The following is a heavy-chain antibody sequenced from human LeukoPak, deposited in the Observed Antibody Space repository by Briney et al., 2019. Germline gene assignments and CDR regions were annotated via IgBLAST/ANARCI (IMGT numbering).Heavy chain of an antibody. Sequence: GGSLRLSCAASGFTFSDSWMHWVRQAPGKGLVWVSHMKCDASRITYADSVKGRFTLSRDNAKNTLILQMNSLRAEDTAVYYCVRDWGYNFSSWGQGTLVTVSS. V-gene: IGHV3-74*01. D-gene: IGHD3-3*01. CDR3: VRDWGYNFSS. J-gene: IGHJ5*02. CDR2: MKCDASRI. CDR1: GFTFSDSW.